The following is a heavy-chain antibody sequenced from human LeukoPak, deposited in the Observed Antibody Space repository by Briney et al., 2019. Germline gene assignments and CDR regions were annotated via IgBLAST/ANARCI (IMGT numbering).Heavy chain of an antibody. CDR3: ARDMSMITFGGVIRAFDI. CDR2: IYTSGST. V-gene: IGHV4-4*07. J-gene: IGHJ3*02. CDR1: GGSISSYY. Sequence: SETLSLTCTVSGGSISSYYWSWIRQPAGKGLEWIGRIYTSGSTNCNPSLKSRVTMSVDTSKNQFSLKLSSVTAADTAVYYCARDMSMITFGGVIRAFDIWGQGTMVTVSS. D-gene: IGHD3-16*01.